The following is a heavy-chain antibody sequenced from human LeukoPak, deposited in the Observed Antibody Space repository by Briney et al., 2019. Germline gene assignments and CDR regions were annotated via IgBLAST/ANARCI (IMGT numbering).Heavy chain of an antibody. CDR1: GGSLSGYY. D-gene: IGHD3-16*01. CDR3: ARYGLAYTYDF. Sequence: SETLSLTCRVSGGSLSGYYWSWMRQPPGKGLEWIGYIYYSGSTNYNPSLKSRVTMSVDTSKNQFSLKLSSVTAADTAVYYCARYGLAYTYDFWGQGTLVTVSS. J-gene: IGHJ4*02. V-gene: IGHV4-59*01. CDR2: IYYSGST.